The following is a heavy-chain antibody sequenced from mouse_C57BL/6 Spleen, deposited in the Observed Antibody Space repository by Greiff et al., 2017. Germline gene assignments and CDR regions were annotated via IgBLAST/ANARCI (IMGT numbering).Heavy chain of an antibody. D-gene: IGHD1-1*01. J-gene: IGHJ2*01. CDR2: IDPSDSYT. CDR3: ARRYYYGSPYFDD. Sequence: VQLQQPGAELVRPGTSVKLSCKASGYTFTSYWMHWVKQRPGQGLEWIGVIDPSDSYTNYNQKFKGKATLTVDTSSSTAYMQLSSLTSEDSAVYYWARRYYYGSPYFDDWGQGTTLTVSS. CDR1: GYTFTSYW. V-gene: IGHV1-59*01.